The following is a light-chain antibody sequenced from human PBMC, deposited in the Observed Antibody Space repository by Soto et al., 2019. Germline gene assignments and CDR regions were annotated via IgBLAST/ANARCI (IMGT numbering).Light chain of an antibody. CDR2: DAS. CDR1: QSVSSY. V-gene: IGKV3-11*01. Sequence: EIVLTQSPATLSLSPGERATLSCRASQSVSSYLAWYQQKPGQAPRLLIYDASNRATGIPARFSGSGSGTDFTLTISSLEPEDFAVYYCQQRYNSWTFGQGTKVEI. CDR3: QQRYNSWT. J-gene: IGKJ1*01.